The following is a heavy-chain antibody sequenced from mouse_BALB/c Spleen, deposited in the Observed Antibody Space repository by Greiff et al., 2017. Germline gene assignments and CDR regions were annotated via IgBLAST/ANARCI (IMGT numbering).Heavy chain of an antibody. D-gene: IGHD2-14*01. J-gene: IGHJ3*01. CDR1: GYSITSGYY. CDR2: ISYDGSN. CDR3: ARVRYGAY. Sequence: EVQLQESGPGLVKPSQSLSLTCSVTGYSITSGYYWNWIRQFPGNILEWMGYISYDGSNNYNPSLKNRISITRDTSKNQLFLKLNSVTTEDTATYYCARVRYGAYWGQGTLVTVSA. V-gene: IGHV3-6*02.